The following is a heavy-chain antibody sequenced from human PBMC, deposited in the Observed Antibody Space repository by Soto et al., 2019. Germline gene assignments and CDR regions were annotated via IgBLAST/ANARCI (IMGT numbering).Heavy chain of an antibody. D-gene: IGHD3-16*02. CDR1: GFTFSSYA. Sequence: QVQLVESGGGVVQPGRSLRLSCAASGFTFSSYAMHWVRQAPGKGLEWVAVISYDGSNKYYADSVKGRFTSSRDNSKNTLYLQMNSLRAEDTAVYYCARELIVDTYYYYGMDVWGQGTTVTVSS. CDR3: ARELIVDTYYYYGMDV. J-gene: IGHJ6*02. CDR2: ISYDGSNK. V-gene: IGHV3-30-3*01.